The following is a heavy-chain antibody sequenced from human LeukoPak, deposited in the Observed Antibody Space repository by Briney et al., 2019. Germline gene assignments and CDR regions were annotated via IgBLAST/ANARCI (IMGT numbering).Heavy chain of an antibody. CDR1: GGSISSSSYY. V-gene: IGHV4-39*02. CDR3: ARPGHSYHYMDV. J-gene: IGHJ6*03. D-gene: IGHD1-1*01. Sequence: KPSETQSLTCTVSGGSISSSSYYWGWIRQPPGKGLEWIGTIYYSGTTYYNPSLKSRVTISADTSKNHFSLKLSSVTAADTAVYYCARPGHSYHYMDVWGKGTTVTVSS. CDR2: IYYSGTT.